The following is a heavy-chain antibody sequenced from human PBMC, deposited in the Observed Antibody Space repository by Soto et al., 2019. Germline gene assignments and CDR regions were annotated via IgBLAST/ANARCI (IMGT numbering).Heavy chain of an antibody. CDR2: IYYSGST. J-gene: IGHJ5*02. CDR1: GGSISSYY. Sequence: SETLSLTCTVSGGSISSYYWSWIRQPPGKGLEWIGYIYYSGSTNYNPSLKSRVTISVDTSKNQFSLKLSSVTAADTAVYYCALRRDGYKRWFDPWGQGTLVTVSS. D-gene: IGHD5-12*01. V-gene: IGHV4-59*01. CDR3: ALRRDGYKRWFDP.